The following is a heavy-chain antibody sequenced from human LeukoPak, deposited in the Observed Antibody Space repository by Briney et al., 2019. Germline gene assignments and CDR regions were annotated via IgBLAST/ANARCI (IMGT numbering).Heavy chain of an antibody. CDR1: GFTFSSYS. J-gene: IGHJ4*02. CDR2: ISSSGSYI. V-gene: IGHV3-21*04. Sequence: GGSLRLSCAASGFTFSSYSMNWVRQAPGKGLEWVSSISSSGSYIYYADSVKGRFTISRDNAKNSLYLQMNSLRAEDTALYYCAKAIMYGSGWPLDYWGQGALVTVSS. D-gene: IGHD6-19*01. CDR3: AKAIMYGSGWPLDY.